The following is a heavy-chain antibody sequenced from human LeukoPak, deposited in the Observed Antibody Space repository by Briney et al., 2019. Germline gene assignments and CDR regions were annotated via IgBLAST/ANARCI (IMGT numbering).Heavy chain of an antibody. CDR2: IYHSGST. CDR1: GYSISSGYY. V-gene: IGHV4-38-2*02. D-gene: IGHD1-1*01. J-gene: IGHJ4*02. Sequence: PSETLSLTCTASGYSISSGYYWGWIRQPPGKGLEWIGSIYHSGSTYYNPSLKSRVTISVDTSKNQFSLKLSSVIAADTAVYYCARRRNWNSFDYWGQGTLVTVSS. CDR3: ARRRNWNSFDY.